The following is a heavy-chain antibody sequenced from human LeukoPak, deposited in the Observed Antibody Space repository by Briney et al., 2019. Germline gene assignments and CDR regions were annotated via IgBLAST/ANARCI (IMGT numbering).Heavy chain of an antibody. Sequence: SETLSLTCTVSDGSISSYYWSWIRQPPGKGLEWIGYIYYSGSTNYNPSLKSRVTISVDTSKNQFSLKLSSVTAADTAVYYCARGWTASYSGSYYGAFDIWGQGTMVTVSS. CDR3: ARGWTASYSGSYYGAFDI. J-gene: IGHJ3*02. CDR2: IYYSGST. V-gene: IGHV4-59*01. D-gene: IGHD1-26*01. CDR1: DGSISSYY.